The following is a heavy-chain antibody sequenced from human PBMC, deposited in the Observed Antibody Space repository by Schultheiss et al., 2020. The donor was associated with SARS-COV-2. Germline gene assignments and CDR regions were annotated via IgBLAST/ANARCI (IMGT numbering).Heavy chain of an antibody. D-gene: IGHD2-2*01. CDR3: ARDQLYGIDV. CDR2: IWYDGSNK. Sequence: GESLKISCAASGFTFSSYAMHWVRQAPGKGLEWVAVIWYDGSNKYYEDPVKGRFTISRDNSKNTLYLQMNSLRAEDTAVYYCARDQLYGIDVWGQGTTVTVSS. V-gene: IGHV3-33*08. J-gene: IGHJ6*02. CDR1: GFTFSSYA.